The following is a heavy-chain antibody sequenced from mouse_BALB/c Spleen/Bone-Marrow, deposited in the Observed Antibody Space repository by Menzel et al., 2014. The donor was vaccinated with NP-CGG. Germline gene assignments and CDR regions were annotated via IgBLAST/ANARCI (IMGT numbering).Heavy chain of an antibody. CDR3: TRSITTAVEFDY. D-gene: IGHD1-1*01. J-gene: IGHJ2*03. Sequence: EVQLQQSGTVLARPGASVKMSCKASGYSFNSYWMYWIKQRPGQGLEWIGAIYPGNSGTSYNQNFKGKAKLTAVTSASTAYMELSSLTNEDSAVYYCTRSITTAVEFDYRGQGTSLTVSS. CDR1: GYSFNSYW. V-gene: IGHV1-5*01. CDR2: IYPGNSGT.